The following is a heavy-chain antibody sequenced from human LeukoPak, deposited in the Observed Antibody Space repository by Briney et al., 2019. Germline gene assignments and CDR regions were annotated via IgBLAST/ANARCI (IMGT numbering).Heavy chain of an antibody. Sequence: PGGSLRLSCAASGFTFSSYAMSWVRQAPGKGLEWVSGISGSGGSTYYADSVKGRFTISRDNSKNTLYLQMNSLRAEDTAVYYCAKEQAYYYDSSGTALTAEIKYYLDYWGQGTLVTVSS. D-gene: IGHD3-22*01. V-gene: IGHV3-23*01. CDR2: ISGSGGST. J-gene: IGHJ4*02. CDR3: AKEQAYYYDSSGTALTAEIKYYLDY. CDR1: GFTFSSYA.